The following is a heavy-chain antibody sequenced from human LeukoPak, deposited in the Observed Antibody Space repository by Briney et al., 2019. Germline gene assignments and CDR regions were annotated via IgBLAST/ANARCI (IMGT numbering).Heavy chain of an antibody. J-gene: IGHJ3*02. Sequence: SVKVSCKASGGTFSSYAISWVRQAPGQGLEWMGGIIPIFGTANYAQKFQGRVTITTDESTSTAYMELSSLRSEDTAVYYCARAGSDFWSGLDDAFDIWGQGTMVTVSS. V-gene: IGHV1-69*05. CDR3: ARAGSDFWSGLDDAFDI. CDR2: IIPIFGTA. D-gene: IGHD3-3*01. CDR1: GGTFSSYA.